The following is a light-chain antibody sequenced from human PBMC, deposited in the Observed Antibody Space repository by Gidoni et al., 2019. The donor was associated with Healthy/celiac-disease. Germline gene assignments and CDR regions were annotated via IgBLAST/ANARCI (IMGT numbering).Light chain of an antibody. Sequence: QSVLTQPPSASGTPGQRVTIPCSGSSSNIGSNYVYWYQQLPGTAPKLLIYRNNQRPSGVPDRFSGSKSGTSAPLAISGLRSEDEADYYCAAWDDSLSGPSWVFGGGTKLTVL. CDR2: RNN. CDR1: SSNIGSNY. J-gene: IGLJ3*02. V-gene: IGLV1-47*01. CDR3: AAWDDSLSGPSWV.